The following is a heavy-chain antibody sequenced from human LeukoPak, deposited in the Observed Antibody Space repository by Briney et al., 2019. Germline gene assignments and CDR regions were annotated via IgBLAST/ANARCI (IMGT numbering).Heavy chain of an antibody. D-gene: IGHD3-10*01. CDR3: AKVDVTMVRGVIIQYGMDV. J-gene: IGHJ6*02. V-gene: IGHV3-23*01. Sequence: PGGSLRLSCAASGFTFSTYAMSWVRQAPGKGLEWVSGISGSGGSTYYADSVKGRFTISRDNSKNTLYLQMNSLRAEDTAVYHCAKVDVTMVRGVIIQYGMDVWAKGPRSPSP. CDR2: ISGSGGST. CDR1: GFTFSTYA.